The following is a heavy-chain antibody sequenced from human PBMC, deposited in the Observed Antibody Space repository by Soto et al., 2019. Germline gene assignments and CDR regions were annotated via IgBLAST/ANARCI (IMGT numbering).Heavy chain of an antibody. D-gene: IGHD6-19*01. CDR1: GGSISGGGYY. J-gene: IGHJ4*02. CDR3: ARLTFSSGWTKFDY. CDR2: IYYSGST. V-gene: IGHV4-31*03. Sequence: QLQLQGWGPGLVKPSQTLSLTCPFFGGSISGGGYYWGWIRHNQGRGLEWIGYIYYSGSTYYNPSLKSRVTISVDTSKNQFSLKLSSVTAADTAVYYCARLTFSSGWTKFDYWGQGTLVTVSS.